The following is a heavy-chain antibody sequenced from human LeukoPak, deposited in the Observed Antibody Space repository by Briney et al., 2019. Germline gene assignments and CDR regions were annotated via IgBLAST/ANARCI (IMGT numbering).Heavy chain of an antibody. CDR2: IYYSGST. J-gene: IGHJ5*02. Sequence: KPSETLSLTCTVSGGSISSSSYYWGWIRQPPGKGLEWIGSIYYSGSTYYNPSLKSRVTISVDTSKNQFSLKLSSVTAADTAVYYCARTYLWELLWFDPWGQGTLVTVSS. D-gene: IGHD1-26*01. CDR3: ARTYLWELLWFDP. CDR1: GGSISSSSYY. V-gene: IGHV4-39*01.